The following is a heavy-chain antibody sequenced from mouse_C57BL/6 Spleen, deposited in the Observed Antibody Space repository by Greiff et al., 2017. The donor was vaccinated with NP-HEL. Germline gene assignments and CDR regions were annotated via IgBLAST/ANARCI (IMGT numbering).Heavy chain of an antibody. CDR2: INPNNGGT. D-gene: IGHD1-1*01. CDR1: GYTFTDYY. V-gene: IGHV1-26*01. Sequence: EVQLQQSGPELVKPGASVKISCKASGYTFTDYYMNWVKQSHGKSLEWIGDINPNNGGTSYNQKFKGKATLTVDKSSSTAYMELRSLTSEDSAVYYCARSVPITTVVAGPFDYWGQGTTLTVSS. CDR3: ARSVPITTVVAGPFDY. J-gene: IGHJ2*01.